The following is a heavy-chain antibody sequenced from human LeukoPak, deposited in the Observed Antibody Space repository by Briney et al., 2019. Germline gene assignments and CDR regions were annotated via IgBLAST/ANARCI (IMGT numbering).Heavy chain of an antibody. J-gene: IGHJ4*02. CDR2: IKLDGSEK. D-gene: IGHD3-3*01. CDR3: ARDQYDTWSRRGNFDS. CDR1: GFTFGKYW. Sequence: GGSLRLSCVASGFTFGKYWVSWVRQAPGKGLEWVANIKLDGSEKDYVDSVKGRFTISRDNTKNSLYLQMNSLRVEDTAVFYCARDQYDTWSRRGNFDSWGQGTLVIVSS. V-gene: IGHV3-7*03.